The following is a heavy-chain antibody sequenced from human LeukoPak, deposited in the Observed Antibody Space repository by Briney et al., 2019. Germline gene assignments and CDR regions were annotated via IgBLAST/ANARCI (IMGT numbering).Heavy chain of an antibody. CDR1: GGSFSGYY. V-gene: IGHV4-34*01. D-gene: IGHD3-3*01. CDR3: ARGRGFWSGYYLDY. CDR2: INHSGST. J-gene: IGHJ4*02. Sequence: SETLSLTCAVYGGSFSGYYWSWIRQPPGKGLEWIGEINHSGSTNYNPPLKSRVTISVDTSKNQFSLKLSSVTAADTAVYYCARGRGFWSGYYLDYWGQGTLVTVSS.